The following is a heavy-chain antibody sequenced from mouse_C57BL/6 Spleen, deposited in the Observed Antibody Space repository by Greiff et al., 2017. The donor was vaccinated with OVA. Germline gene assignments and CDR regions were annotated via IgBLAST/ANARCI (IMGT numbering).Heavy chain of an antibody. J-gene: IGHJ4*01. CDR1: GFTFSSYG. Sequence: EVMLVESGGDLVKPGGSLKLSCAASGFTFSSYGMSWVRQTPDKRLEWVATISSGGSYTYYPDSVKGRFTISRDNAKNTLYLQMSSLKSEDTAMYYCARRDYYGSSPYYAMDYWGQGTSVTVSS. CDR3: ARRDYYGSSPYYAMDY. D-gene: IGHD1-1*01. V-gene: IGHV5-6*02. CDR2: ISSGGSYT.